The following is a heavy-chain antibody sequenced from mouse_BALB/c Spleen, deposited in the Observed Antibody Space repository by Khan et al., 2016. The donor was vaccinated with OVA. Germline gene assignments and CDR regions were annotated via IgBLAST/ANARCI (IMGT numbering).Heavy chain of an antibody. CDR2: INTHSGVP. D-gene: IGHD2-14*01. Sequence: QIQLVQSGPELMKPGETVRISCKASGYTFTTAGIQWVQQMPGKGLKWIGWINTHSGVPKYAEDFKGRFAFSLDISVNTAYLQITNLTNEDTATXFCARAGADYYRNDGGAMEYWGQGTSVTVSS. CDR1: GYTFTTAG. CDR3: ARAGADYYRNDGGAMEY. V-gene: IGHV9-4*02. J-gene: IGHJ4*01.